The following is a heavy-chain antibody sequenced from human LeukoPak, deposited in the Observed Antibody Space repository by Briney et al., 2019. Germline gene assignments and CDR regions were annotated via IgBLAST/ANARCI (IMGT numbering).Heavy chain of an antibody. CDR1: GFTFSRYW. CDR2: IKEDGSEK. CDR3: ARDAFDTRSLDY. V-gene: IGHV3-7*01. J-gene: IGHJ4*02. D-gene: IGHD3-22*01. Sequence: GGSLRPSCAASGFTSSGFTFSRYWMSWVRQAPGKGLEWVANIKEDGSEKYYVDSVKGRFTISRDNAKNSLYLQMNSLRVEDTAVYYCARDAFDTRSLDYWGQGTLVTVSS.